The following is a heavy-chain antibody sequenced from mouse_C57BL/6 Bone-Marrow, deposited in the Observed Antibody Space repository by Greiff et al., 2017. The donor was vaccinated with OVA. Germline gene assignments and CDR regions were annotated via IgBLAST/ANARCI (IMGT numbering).Heavy chain of an antibody. CDR2: IYPRSGNT. V-gene: IGHV1-81*01. Sequence: QVQLQQSGAELARPGASVKLSCKASGYTFTSYGISWVKQRTGQGLEWIGEIYPRSGNTYYNEKVKGKATLTADKSSSTAYMELRSLTSEDSAVYFCARYDYYGSGAMDYWGQGTSVTVSS. J-gene: IGHJ4*01. CDR1: GYTFTSYG. CDR3: ARYDYYGSGAMDY. D-gene: IGHD1-1*01.